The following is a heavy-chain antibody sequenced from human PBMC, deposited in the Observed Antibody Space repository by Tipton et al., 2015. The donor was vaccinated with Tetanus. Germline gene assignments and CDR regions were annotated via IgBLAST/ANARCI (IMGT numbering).Heavy chain of an antibody. V-gene: IGHV1-18*04. CDR1: GYTFTSYG. J-gene: IGHJ4*02. Sequence: QLVQSGAEVKKPGASVKVSCKASGYTFTSYGISWVRQAPGQGLEWMGWISAYNGNTNYAQKLQGRVTMTTDTSTSTAYMELRSLRSDDTAVYYWARDSPPLTYYYGSGSSGYWGQGTLVTVSS. CDR3: ARDSPPLTYYYGSGSSGY. D-gene: IGHD3-10*01. CDR2: ISAYNGNT.